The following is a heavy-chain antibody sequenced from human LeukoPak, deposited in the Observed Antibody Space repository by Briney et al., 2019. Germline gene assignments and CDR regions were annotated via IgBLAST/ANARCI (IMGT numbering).Heavy chain of an antibody. CDR2: IYTSGST. Sequence: PSETLSLTCTVSGGSISSGSYYWSWIRQPAGKGLERIGRIYTSGSTNYNPSLKSRVTISVDTSKNQFSLKLSSVTAADTAVYYCARGRWLQFVREIFDAFDIWGQGTMVTVSS. CDR3: ARGRWLQFVREIFDAFDI. CDR1: GGSISSGSYY. D-gene: IGHD5-24*01. V-gene: IGHV4-61*02. J-gene: IGHJ3*02.